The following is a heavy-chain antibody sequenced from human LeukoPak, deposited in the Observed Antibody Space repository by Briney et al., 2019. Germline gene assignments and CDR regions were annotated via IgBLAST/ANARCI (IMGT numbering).Heavy chain of an antibody. CDR3: ARERATLDYYYYMDV. D-gene: IGHD5-12*01. V-gene: IGHV3-20*04. CDR1: GFTFDDYG. J-gene: IGHJ6*03. Sequence: GGSLRLSCAASGFTFDDYGMSWVRQAPGKGLEWVSGINWNGGSTGYADSVKGRFTISRDNAKNSLYLQMNSLRAEDTALYYCARERATLDYYYYMDVWGKGTTVTVSS. CDR2: INWNGGST.